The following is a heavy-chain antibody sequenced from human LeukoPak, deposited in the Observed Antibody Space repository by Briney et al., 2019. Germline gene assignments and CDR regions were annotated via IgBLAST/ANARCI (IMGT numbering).Heavy chain of an antibody. J-gene: IGHJ5*02. D-gene: IGHD3-3*01. CDR3: ARGPLEWPNGIWRNKNWFDP. V-gene: IGHV1-69*06. CDR1: GYTFTRYV. CDR2: IIPIFGTA. Sequence: ASVKVSCKASGYTFTRYVMNWVRQAPGQGLEWMGGIIPIFGTASYAQKFQGRVTITADKSTSTAYMELSSLRSEDTAVYYCARGPLEWPNGIWRNKNWFDPWGQGTLVTVSS.